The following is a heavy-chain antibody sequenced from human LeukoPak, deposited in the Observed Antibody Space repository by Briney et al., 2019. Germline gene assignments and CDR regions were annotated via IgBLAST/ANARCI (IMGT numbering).Heavy chain of an antibody. CDR1: GGTFSSCA. CDR3: ARGPDYYDSSSIWFDP. CDR2: IIPIFGTA. Sequence: ASVKVSCKASGGTFSSCAISWVRQAPGQGLEWMGGIIPIFGTANYAQKFQGRVTITADESTSTAYMELSSLRSEDTAVYYCARGPDYYDSSSIWFDPWGQGTLVTVSS. J-gene: IGHJ5*02. D-gene: IGHD3-22*01. V-gene: IGHV1-69*13.